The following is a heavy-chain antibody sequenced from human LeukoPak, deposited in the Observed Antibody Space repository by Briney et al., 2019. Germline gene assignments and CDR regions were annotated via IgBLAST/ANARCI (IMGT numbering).Heavy chain of an antibody. CDR2: IYSSGTA. D-gene: IGHD2-2*02. CDR1: GGSISGYF. J-gene: IGHJ4*02. CDR3: ARGYYTDKLYYYFDY. Sequence: SETLSLTCTVSGGSISGYFWSWIRQPAGKGLEWIGRIYSSGTAYYNPSLTSRVTVSVDTSKNQFSLKLTSVTAAETAVYYCARGYYTDKLYYYFDYWGQGTLATVSS. V-gene: IGHV4-4*07.